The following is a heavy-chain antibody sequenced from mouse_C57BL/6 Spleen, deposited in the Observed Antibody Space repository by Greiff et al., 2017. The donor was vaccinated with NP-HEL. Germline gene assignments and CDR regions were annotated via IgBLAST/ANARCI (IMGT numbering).Heavy chain of an antibody. Sequence: EVMLVESEGGLVQPGSSMKLSCTASGFTFSDYYMAWVRQVPEKGLEWVANINYDGSSTYYLDSLKSRFIISRDNAKNILYLQMSSLKSEDTATYYCARAAYGSAWFAYWGQGTLVTVSA. CDR2: INYDGSST. V-gene: IGHV5-16*01. CDR1: GFTFSDYY. CDR3: ARAAYGSAWFAY. D-gene: IGHD1-1*01. J-gene: IGHJ3*01.